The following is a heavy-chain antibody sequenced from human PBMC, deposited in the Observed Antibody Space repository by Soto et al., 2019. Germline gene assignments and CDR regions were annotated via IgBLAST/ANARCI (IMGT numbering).Heavy chain of an antibody. D-gene: IGHD5-18*01. Sequence: GESLKISCKGSGYSFTSYWIGWVRQMPGKGLEWMGIIYPGDSDTRYSPSFQGQVTISADKSISTAYLQWSSLKASDTAMYYCARPKDTAMGYGHAFEIRGQGTMVTVSS. V-gene: IGHV5-51*01. CDR3: ARPKDTAMGYGHAFEI. CDR2: IYPGDSDT. J-gene: IGHJ3*02. CDR1: GYSFTSYW.